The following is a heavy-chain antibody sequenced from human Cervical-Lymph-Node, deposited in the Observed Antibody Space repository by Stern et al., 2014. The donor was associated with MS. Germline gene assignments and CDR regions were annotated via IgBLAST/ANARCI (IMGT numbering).Heavy chain of an antibody. CDR1: GFTFSSYG. Sequence: VQLVESGGGVDQPGRSLRLTCTVSGFTFSSYGMHWVRQAPGKGLEWGGVISYGGSNTYYADSVKGRFTVSRDNSKNTLYLEMRSLRPEDTAVYYCVKRGISEVRGVRLGDYWGPGTLVIVSS. V-gene: IGHV3-30*18. CDR3: VKRGISEVRGVRLGDY. D-gene: IGHD3-10*01. J-gene: IGHJ4*02. CDR2: ISYGGSNT.